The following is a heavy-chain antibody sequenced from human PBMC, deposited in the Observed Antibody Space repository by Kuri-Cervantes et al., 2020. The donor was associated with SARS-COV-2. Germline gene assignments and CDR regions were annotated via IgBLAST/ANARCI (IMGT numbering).Heavy chain of an antibody. J-gene: IGHJ6*03. V-gene: IGHV1-2*02. Sequence: ASVKVSCKAPGYTFTGYYMHWVRQAPGQGLEWMGWINPNSGGTNYAQKFQGRVTMTRDTSISTAYMELSRLRSDDTAVYYCALMAGYYYYYYMDVWGKGTTVTVSS. CDR2: INPNSGGT. CDR1: GYTFTGYY. D-gene: IGHD5-24*01. CDR3: ALMAGYYYYYYMDV.